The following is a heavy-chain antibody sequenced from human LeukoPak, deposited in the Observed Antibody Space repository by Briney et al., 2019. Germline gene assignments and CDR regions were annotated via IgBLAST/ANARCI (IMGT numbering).Heavy chain of an antibody. CDR2: ISAYNGNT. CDR3: ARGPYCSGATCYSQYFDY. CDR1: SYTFTSYG. Sequence: ASVKVSCRASSYTFTSYGISWVRQAPGQGLEWMGWISAYNGNTNYAQKLQGRVTMTTDTSTSTAYMELRSLRSDDTAVYYCARGPYCSGATCYSQYFDYWGQGTLVTVSS. J-gene: IGHJ4*02. D-gene: IGHD2-15*01. V-gene: IGHV1-18*01.